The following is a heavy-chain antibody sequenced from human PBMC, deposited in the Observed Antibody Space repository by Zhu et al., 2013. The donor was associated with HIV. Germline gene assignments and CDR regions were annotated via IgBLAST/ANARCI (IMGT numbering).Heavy chain of an antibody. CDR2: INPNSGGT. Sequence: QVQLVQSGAEVKKPGASVKVSCKASGYTFTGYYMHWVRQAPGQGLEWMGWINPNSGGTNYAQKFQGWVTMTRDTSISTAYMELSRLRSDDTAVYYCARDREPNRYSGYDFDYWGQGTLVTVSS. CDR3: ARDREPNRYSGYDFDY. J-gene: IGHJ4*02. V-gene: IGHV1-2*04. CDR1: GYTFTGYY. D-gene: IGHD5-12*01.